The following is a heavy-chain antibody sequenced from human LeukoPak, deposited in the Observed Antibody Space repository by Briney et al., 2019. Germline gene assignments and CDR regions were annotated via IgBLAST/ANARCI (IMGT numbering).Heavy chain of an antibody. Sequence: SETLSLTCTVSGYSISSGYYWGWIRQPPGKGLEWIGSIYHSGSTYYNPSLKSRVTISVDTSKNQFSLKLSSVTAADTAVYYCARELLEYNDMPWSGYYFDYWGQGTLVTVSS. J-gene: IGHJ4*02. CDR3: ARELLEYNDMPWSGYYFDY. D-gene: IGHD3-3*01. CDR2: IYHSGST. V-gene: IGHV4-38-2*02. CDR1: GYSISSGYY.